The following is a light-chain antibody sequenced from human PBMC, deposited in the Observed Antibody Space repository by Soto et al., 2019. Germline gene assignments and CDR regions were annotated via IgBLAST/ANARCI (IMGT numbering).Light chain of an antibody. CDR2: NAS. CDR3: QQYSSSQGWT. V-gene: IGKV3-20*01. J-gene: IGKJ1*01. Sequence: EIVLTQSPGTLSLSPGDRATLSCSASQSVRTTYLALYQQKPGQAPRLLIYNASNRTTGIPDRFSGSGSGTDFTLTIDRLEPADFAVYFCQQYSSSQGWTFGQGTKVDI. CDR1: QSVRTTY.